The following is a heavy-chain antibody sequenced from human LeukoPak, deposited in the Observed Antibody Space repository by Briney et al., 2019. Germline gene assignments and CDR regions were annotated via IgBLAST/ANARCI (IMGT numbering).Heavy chain of an antibody. D-gene: IGHD3-22*01. Sequence: SETLSLTCAVSGGSISSSNWWSWVRQPPGKGLEWIGEIYHSGSTNYNPSLKSRVNISVDKSKNQFSLKLSSVTAADTAVYYCARVHYDSSGFDYWGQGTLVTVSS. J-gene: IGHJ4*02. CDR3: ARVHYDSSGFDY. CDR1: GGSISSSNW. V-gene: IGHV4-4*02. CDR2: IYHSGST.